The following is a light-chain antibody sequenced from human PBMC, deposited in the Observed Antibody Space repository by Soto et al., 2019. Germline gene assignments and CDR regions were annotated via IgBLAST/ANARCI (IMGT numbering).Light chain of an antibody. J-gene: IGLJ2*01. Sequence: QPVLTQPPSMSATPGQTVTISCSGSSSNIGRNYVYWYHQLPGTAPKLVIYRNNQRPSGVPGRFSGSRSGTSAYLAISDLRSEDEAEYYCAAWDDNLSGLVFGGGTKLTVL. V-gene: IGLV1-47*01. CDR2: RNN. CDR3: AAWDDNLSGLV. CDR1: SSNIGRNY.